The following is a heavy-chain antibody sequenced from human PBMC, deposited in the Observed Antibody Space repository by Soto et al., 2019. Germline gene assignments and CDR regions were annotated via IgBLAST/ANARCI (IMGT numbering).Heavy chain of an antibody. J-gene: IGHJ4*02. Sequence: GGSLRLSCGASGFTISSYSMSWVRQAPGKGLEWVSAIGAGGDMTFYADSVKGLFTISRDNSKNTLYLQMNSLRAEDTATYYCAKRGPSQWGHFDYWGQGTLVTVSS. V-gene: IGHV3-23*01. CDR3: AKRGPSQWGHFDY. D-gene: IGHD1-26*01. CDR2: IGAGGDMT. CDR1: GFTISSYS.